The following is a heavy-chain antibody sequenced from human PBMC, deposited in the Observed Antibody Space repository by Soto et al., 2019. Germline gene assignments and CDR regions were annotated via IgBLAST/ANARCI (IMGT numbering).Heavy chain of an antibody. V-gene: IGHV4-30-4*01. Sequence: QVQLQESGPGLVKPSQTLSLTCTVSGGSISSGDYYWSWIRQPPGKGLEWIGYIYYSGTTYYNPSLKSRVTISVDTSKNQFSLRLSSVTAADTAVYYCARVFEFLKTGYYYAMDVWGQGTTVTISS. J-gene: IGHJ6*02. D-gene: IGHD3-3*01. CDR1: GGSISSGDYY. CDR2: IYYSGTT. CDR3: ARVFEFLKTGYYYAMDV.